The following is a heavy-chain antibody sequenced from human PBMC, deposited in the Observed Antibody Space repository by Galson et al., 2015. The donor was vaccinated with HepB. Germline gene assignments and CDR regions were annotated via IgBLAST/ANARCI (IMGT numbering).Heavy chain of an antibody. D-gene: IGHD2-21*02. J-gene: IGHJ3*01. CDR3: ARAGDLRRGYAFDV. CDR2: IDWDDYK. Sequence: PALVKPTQTLTLTCTFSGFSLSTSGMCVSWIRQPPGRALEWLARIDWDDYKYYNTSLKTRLTISKDTSTNQGVLTMTNMDPVDTATYYCARAGDLRRGYAFDVWGQGTMVTVSS. CDR1: GFSLSTSGMC. V-gene: IGHV2-70*11.